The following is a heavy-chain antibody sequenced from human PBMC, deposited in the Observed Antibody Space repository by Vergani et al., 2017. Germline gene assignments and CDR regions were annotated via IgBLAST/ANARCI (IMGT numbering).Heavy chain of an antibody. CDR3: ARDGEVEWPHTHH. V-gene: IGHV4-59*01. D-gene: IGHD3-10*01. CDR2: IYYSGST. Sequence: QVQLQESGPGLVKPSETLSLTCTVSGGSISSYYWSWIRQPPGKGLEWIGYIYYSGSTNYNPSLKSRVTISVDTSKNQFSLKLSSVTAADTAVYYCARDGEVEWPHTHHWGQGTLVTVSS. CDR1: GGSISSYY. J-gene: IGHJ5*02.